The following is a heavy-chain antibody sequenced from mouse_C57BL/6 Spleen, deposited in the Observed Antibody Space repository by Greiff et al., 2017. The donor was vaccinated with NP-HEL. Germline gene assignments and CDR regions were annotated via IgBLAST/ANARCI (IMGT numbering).Heavy chain of an antibody. J-gene: IGHJ3*01. D-gene: IGHD1-1*01. Sequence: VQGVESGAELVRPGTSVKVSCKASGYAFTNYLIEWVKQRPGQGLEWIGVINPGSGGTNYNEKFKGKATLTADKSSSTAYMQLSSLTSEDSAVYCCARSRDYGSSPFAYWGQGTLVTVSA. CDR2: INPGSGGT. CDR3: ARSRDYGSSPFAY. V-gene: IGHV1-54*01. CDR1: GYAFTNYL.